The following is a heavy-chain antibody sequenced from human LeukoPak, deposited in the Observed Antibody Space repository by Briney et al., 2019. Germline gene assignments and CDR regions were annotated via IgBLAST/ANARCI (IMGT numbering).Heavy chain of an antibody. D-gene: IGHD3-10*01. Sequence: SETLSLTCTVSGGSINGYYWSWIRQPPGKGLEWIGYVYNSDYTQYNPSHKGRVSISFDTSKSQFSLRLTSVTAADTAVYFCARNLGSSYSYLFDYWGQGSLVTVSS. J-gene: IGHJ4*02. CDR2: VYNSDYT. CDR3: ARNLGSSYSYLFDY. V-gene: IGHV4-4*08. CDR1: GGSINGYY.